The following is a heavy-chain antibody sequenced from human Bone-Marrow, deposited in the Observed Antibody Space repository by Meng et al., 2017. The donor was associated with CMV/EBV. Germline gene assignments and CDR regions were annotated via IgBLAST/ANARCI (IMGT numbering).Heavy chain of an antibody. J-gene: IGHJ3*02. Sequence: GESLKISCAASGFTFSDYYMSWIRQAPGKGLEWVSGINWNGGSTGYADSVKGRFTISRDNAKNSLYLQMNSLRAEDTALYYCAKDIFGGARMAFDIWGQGTMVTVSS. V-gene: IGHV3-20*04. D-gene: IGHD3-3*01. CDR1: GFTFSDYY. CDR2: INWNGGST. CDR3: AKDIFGGARMAFDI.